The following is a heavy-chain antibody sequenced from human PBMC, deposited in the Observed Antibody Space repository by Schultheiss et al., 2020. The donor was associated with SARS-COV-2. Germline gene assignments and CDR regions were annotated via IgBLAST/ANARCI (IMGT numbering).Heavy chain of an antibody. Sequence: GESLKISCAASGFTFSDYYMSWIRQAPGKGLEWVSYISSSGSTIYYADSVKGRFTISRDNAKNSLYLQMNSLRAEDTAVYYRAREYYDFWSGQRYGMDVWGQGTTVTVSS. CDR3: AREYYDFWSGQRYGMDV. CDR1: GFTFSDYY. J-gene: IGHJ6*02. CDR2: ISSSGSTI. D-gene: IGHD3-3*01. V-gene: IGHV3-11*01.